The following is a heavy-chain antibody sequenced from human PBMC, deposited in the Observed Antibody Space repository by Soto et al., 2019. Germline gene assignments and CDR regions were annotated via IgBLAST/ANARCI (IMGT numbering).Heavy chain of an antibody. J-gene: IGHJ6*03. Sequence: SETLSLTCTVSGGSISSSSYYRGWIRQPPGRGLEWIGSIYYSGSTYYNPSLKSRVTISVDTSKNQFSLKLSSVTAADTAVYYCARYQLLSPYYYYYMDVWGKGTTVTVSS. V-gene: IGHV4-39*01. D-gene: IGHD2-2*01. CDR3: ARYQLLSPYYYYYMDV. CDR1: GGSISSSSYY. CDR2: IYYSGST.